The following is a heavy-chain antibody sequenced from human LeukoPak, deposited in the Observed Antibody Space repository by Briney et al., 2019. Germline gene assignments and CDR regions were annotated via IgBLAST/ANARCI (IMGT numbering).Heavy chain of an antibody. CDR2: IIPIFGTA. Sequence: SVKVSCKASGGTFSSYAISWVRQAPGQGLEWMGGIIPIFGTANYAQKFQGRVTITTDESTSTAYMELSSLRSEDTAVYYCAGEHGYSSGWYFVGPSEQESYNWFDPWGQGTLVTVSS. D-gene: IGHD6-19*01. V-gene: IGHV1-69*05. CDR3: AGEHGYSSGWYFVGPSEQESYNWFDP. J-gene: IGHJ5*02. CDR1: GGTFSSYA.